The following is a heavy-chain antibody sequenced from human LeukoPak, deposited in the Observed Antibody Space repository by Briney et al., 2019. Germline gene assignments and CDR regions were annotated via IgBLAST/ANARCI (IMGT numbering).Heavy chain of an antibody. Sequence: GGSLRLSCAASGFTFSSYSMIWVRQAPGKGLEWVSYISSSSSTIYYADSVKGRFTISRDNAKNSLYLQMNSLRAEDTAVYYCARDLAVAPYGMDVWGQGTTVTVSS. CDR3: ARDLAVAPYGMDV. CDR1: GFTFSSYS. D-gene: IGHD6-19*01. J-gene: IGHJ6*02. CDR2: ISSSSSTI. V-gene: IGHV3-48*01.